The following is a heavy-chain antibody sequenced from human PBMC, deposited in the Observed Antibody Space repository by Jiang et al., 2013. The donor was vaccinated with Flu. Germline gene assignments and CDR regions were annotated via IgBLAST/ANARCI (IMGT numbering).Heavy chain of an antibody. CDR2: VYPGDSDA. CDR1: GYSFTNYW. V-gene: IGHV5-51*01. D-gene: IGHD2-15*01. CDR3: ARHEGRCSGDTCSLQLLYFDY. J-gene: IGHJ4*02. Sequence: GAEVKKPGESLKISCKGSGYSFTNYWIAWVRQMPGRGLEWMGIVYPGDSDARYNPSFQGQVTISADDSISTAYLHWNSLKASDTAMYYCARHEGRCSGDTCSLQLLYFDYWAQGTLVTVS.